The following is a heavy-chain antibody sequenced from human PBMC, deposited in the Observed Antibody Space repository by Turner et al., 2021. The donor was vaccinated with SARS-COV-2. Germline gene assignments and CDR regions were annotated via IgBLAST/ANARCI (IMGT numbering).Heavy chain of an antibody. CDR3: ARVDGYYDSSGYDNDY. Sequence: HVQLVQSVAEVQKPVSSVKFSCKASVGTFSSYAISWVRQSPGQGLEWMGGIIPIFGTTSYGKKFQGRGTITEDESTNTAYMELSSLRSEDTAVYYCARVDGYYDSSGYDNDYWGQGTLVTVSS. D-gene: IGHD3-22*01. CDR2: IIPIFGTT. CDR1: VGTFSSYA. J-gene: IGHJ4*02. V-gene: IGHV1-69*01.